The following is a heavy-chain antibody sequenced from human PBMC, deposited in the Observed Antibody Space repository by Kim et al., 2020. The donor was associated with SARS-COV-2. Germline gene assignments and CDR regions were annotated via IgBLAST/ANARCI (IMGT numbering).Heavy chain of an antibody. CDR2: INAGNGNT. D-gene: IGHD1-1*01. J-gene: IGHJ5*02. CDR1: GYTFTSYA. Sequence: ASVNVSCKASGYTFTSYAMQLVRPAPGQRLDWMGWINAGNGNTKYSQKFQGRVTITRDTSASTAYMELSSLRSAETAVYYCARVKRNDFDYWFEPCVQGT. V-gene: IGHV1-3*01. CDR3: ARVKRNDFDYWFEP.